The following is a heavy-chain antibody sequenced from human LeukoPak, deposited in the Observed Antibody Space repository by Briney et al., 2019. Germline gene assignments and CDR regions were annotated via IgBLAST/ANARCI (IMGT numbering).Heavy chain of an antibody. V-gene: IGHV3-53*01. CDR1: GFTVSRNY. CDR3: ARDSSSIIDY. J-gene: IGHJ4*02. Sequence: GGSLRLSCAASGFTVSRNYMSWVRQAPGKGLEWVSVIYSADSAYYADSVRGRFTISRDNSKNTLYLQMNSLRADDTAVYYCARDSSSIIDYWGQGTPVTVSS. D-gene: IGHD6-13*01. CDR2: IYSADSA.